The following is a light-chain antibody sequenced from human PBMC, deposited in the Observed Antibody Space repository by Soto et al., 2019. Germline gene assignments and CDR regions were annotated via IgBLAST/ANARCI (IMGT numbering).Light chain of an antibody. Sequence: EIVMTQSPATLSVSPGERATLSCRASQSVSSNLAWYQQKPGHAPRLLIYGASTRATGIPARFSGSGSGTDLTLTISSLQSEDFAVYYCQQYNNWPPMYTFGQGTKLEIK. CDR3: QQYNNWPPMYT. J-gene: IGKJ2*01. V-gene: IGKV3-15*01. CDR2: GAS. CDR1: QSVSSN.